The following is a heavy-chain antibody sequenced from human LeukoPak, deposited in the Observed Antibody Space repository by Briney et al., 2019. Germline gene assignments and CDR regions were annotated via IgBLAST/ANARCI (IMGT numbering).Heavy chain of an antibody. CDR3: ARDLRGSSYFFDY. CDR2: IWYDGSNK. D-gene: IGHD6-6*01. J-gene: IGHJ4*02. V-gene: IGHV3-33*01. CDR1: GFTFSSYG. Sequence: PGGSLRLSCAASGFTFSSYGMHWVRQAPGKGLEWVAIIWYDGSNKYYADSVKGRFTISGDNAKNSLYLQMNSLRDEDTAVYYCARDLRGSSYFFDYWGQGTLVTVSS.